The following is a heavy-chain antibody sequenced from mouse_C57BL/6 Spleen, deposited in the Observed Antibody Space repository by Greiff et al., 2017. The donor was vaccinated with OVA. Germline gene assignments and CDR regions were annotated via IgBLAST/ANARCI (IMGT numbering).Heavy chain of an antibody. J-gene: IGHJ3*01. CDR2: IDPSDSYT. Sequence: VQLQQPGAELVMPGASVKLSCKASGYTFTSYWMHWVKQRPGQGLEWIGEIDPSDSYTNYNQKFKGKSTLTVDKSSSTSYMQHSRLTCEDAAVYYCARGGDSAGYWFAYWGQGTLGTVSA. D-gene: IGHD3-2*02. CDR3: ARGGDSAGYWFAY. V-gene: IGHV1-69*01. CDR1: GYTFTSYW.